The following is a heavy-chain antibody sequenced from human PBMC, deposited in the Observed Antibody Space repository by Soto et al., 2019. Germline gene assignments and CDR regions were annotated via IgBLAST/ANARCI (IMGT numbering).Heavy chain of an antibody. V-gene: IGHV4-59*01. Sequence: SETLSLTCTVSGGSISSYYWSWIRQPPGKGLEWIGYIYYSGSTNYNPSLKSRVTISVDTSKNQFSLKLSSVTTADTAVYYCARDGGFYYGMDVWGQGTTVTVS. J-gene: IGHJ6*02. CDR1: GGSISSYY. CDR3: ARDGGFYYGMDV. CDR2: IYYSGST.